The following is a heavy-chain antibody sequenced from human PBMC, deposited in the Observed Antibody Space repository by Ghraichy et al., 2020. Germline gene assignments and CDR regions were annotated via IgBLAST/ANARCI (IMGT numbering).Heavy chain of an antibody. Sequence: SETLSLTCTVSGGSISSSSYYWGWIRQPPGKGLEWIGSIYYSGSTYYNPSLKSRVTISVDTSKNQFSLKLSSVTAADTAVYYCARHVEMATTYYFDYWGQGTLVTVSS. CDR2: IYYSGST. D-gene: IGHD5-24*01. V-gene: IGHV4-39*01. CDR3: ARHVEMATTYYFDY. CDR1: GGSISSSSYY. J-gene: IGHJ4*02.